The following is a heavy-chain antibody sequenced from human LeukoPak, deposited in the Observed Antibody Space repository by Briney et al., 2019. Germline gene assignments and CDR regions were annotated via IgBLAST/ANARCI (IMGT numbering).Heavy chain of an antibody. V-gene: IGHV3-23*01. CDR1: GFTFSSYW. D-gene: IGHD1-26*01. J-gene: IGHJ4*02. CDR2: ISGSGAST. Sequence: GGSLRLSCAASGFTFSSYWMSWVRQAPGKGLEWISGISGSGASTYYADSVKGRFTISRDDSRNTLYLQMNSLRGDDTAVYYCAKDVGKWESLHFFDYWGQGTLVTVSS. CDR3: AKDVGKWESLHFFDY.